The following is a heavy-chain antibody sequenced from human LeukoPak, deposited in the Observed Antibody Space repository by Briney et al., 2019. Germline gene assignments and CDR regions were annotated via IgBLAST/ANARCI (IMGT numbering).Heavy chain of an antibody. D-gene: IGHD3-16*01. CDR1: GFTFSSYS. CDR2: ISSSSSYI. J-gene: IGHJ5*02. CDR3: ARDPLWGLPWSDP. Sequence: GGSLRLSCAASGFTFSSYSMNWVRQAPGKGLEWVSSISSSSSYIYYADSVKGRFTISRDNAKNSLYLQMNSLRAEDTAVYYCARDPLWGLPWSDPWGQGTLVTVSS. V-gene: IGHV3-21*01.